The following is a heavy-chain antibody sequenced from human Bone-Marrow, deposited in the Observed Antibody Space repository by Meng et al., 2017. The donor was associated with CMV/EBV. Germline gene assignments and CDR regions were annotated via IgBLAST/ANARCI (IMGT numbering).Heavy chain of an antibody. D-gene: IGHD1-26*01. J-gene: IGHJ5*02. V-gene: IGHV4-4*07. CDR3: AREVGSGCFDP. Sequence: LTCSVSRGSISNYYWSWMRQPAGKGLEWIGRIYSSGSTNYNTSLKSRVTMSVDTSKNQFSLKLSSVTAADTAVYYCAREVGSGCFDPWGQGTLVTVSS. CDR2: IYSSGST. CDR1: RGSISNYY.